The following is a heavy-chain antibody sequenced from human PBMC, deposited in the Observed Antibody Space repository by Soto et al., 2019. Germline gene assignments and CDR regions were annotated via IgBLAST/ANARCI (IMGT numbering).Heavy chain of an antibody. Sequence: QITLKESGPTLVKATQTLTLTCTFSGFSLSTSGVGVGWICQPPGKALEWLALIYCNDDKRYSPSLKSRLTITTDTSKHQVVLTMTNMYPQHTATYHSAHRLIGYYFDYWAHRTLVTVAA. V-gene: IGHV2-5*01. D-gene: IGHD3-22*01. CDR1: GFSLSTSGVG. J-gene: IGHJ4*01. CDR3: AHRLIGYYFDY. CDR2: IYCNDDK.